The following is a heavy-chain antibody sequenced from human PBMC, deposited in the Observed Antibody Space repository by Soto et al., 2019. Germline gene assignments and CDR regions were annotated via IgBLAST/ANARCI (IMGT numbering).Heavy chain of an antibody. CDR1: GGSVSSGSYY. J-gene: IGHJ4*02. CDR3: ARGERNYYDSSGPDY. D-gene: IGHD3-22*01. CDR2: IYYSGST. Sequence: NPSETLSLTCTVSGGSVSSGSYYWSWIRQPPGKGLEWIGYIYYSGSTNYNPSLKSRVTISVDTSKNQFSLKLSSVTAADTAVYYCARGERNYYDSSGPDYWGQGTLVTVSS. V-gene: IGHV4-61*01.